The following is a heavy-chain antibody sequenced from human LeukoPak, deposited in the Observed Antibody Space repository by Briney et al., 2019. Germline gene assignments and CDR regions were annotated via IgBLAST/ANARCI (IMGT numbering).Heavy chain of an antibody. V-gene: IGHV3-30*01. J-gene: IGHJ4*02. CDR2: ISYDGSIK. CDR1: GFTFSSYA. Sequence: PGGSLRLSCAASGFTFSSYAMHWVRQAPGKGLEWVAVISYDGSIKYYADSVKGRLTISRDNSKNTLYLQMNSLRAEDTAVYYCARMRDYYDSSGYYGPFDYWGQGTLVTVSS. CDR3: ARMRDYYDSSGYYGPFDY. D-gene: IGHD3-22*01.